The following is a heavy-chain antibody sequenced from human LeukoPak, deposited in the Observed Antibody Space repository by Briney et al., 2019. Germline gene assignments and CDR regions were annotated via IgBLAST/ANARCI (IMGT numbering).Heavy chain of an antibody. CDR1: GGSISGYY. V-gene: IGHV4-59*08. CDR3: ARLGLRDGYNYFFDF. Sequence: SETLSLTCTVSGGSISGYYWSWLRQPPGKPLEWIGYIYYSGNTNYNPSLKSRVTISVDTSKNQFSLKLSSVTAADTAVYYCARLGLRDGYNYFFDFWGQGSLVTVSS. D-gene: IGHD5-24*01. J-gene: IGHJ4*02. CDR2: IYYSGNT.